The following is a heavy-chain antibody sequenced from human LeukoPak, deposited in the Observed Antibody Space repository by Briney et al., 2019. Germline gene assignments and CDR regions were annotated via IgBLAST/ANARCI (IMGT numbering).Heavy chain of an antibody. V-gene: IGHV3-30-3*01. J-gene: IGHJ3*02. CDR2: ISYDGSNK. D-gene: IGHD6-19*01. Sequence: GGSLRLSCAASGFTFSSYAMHWVRQAPGKGLEWVAVISYDGSNKYYADSVKGRFTISRDNSKNTLYLQMNSLRAEDTAVYYSMAGPLYDAFDIWGQGTMVTVSS. CDR1: GFTFSSYA. CDR3: MAGPLYDAFDI.